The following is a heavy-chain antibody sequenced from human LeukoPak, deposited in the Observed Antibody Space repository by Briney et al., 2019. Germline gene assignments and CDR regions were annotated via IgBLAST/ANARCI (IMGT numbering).Heavy chain of an antibody. CDR1: GFTFSSYG. CDR2: IWYDGSNK. D-gene: IGHD4-23*01. Sequence: GRSLRLSCAASGFTFSSYGMHWVRQAPGKGLEWVAVIWYDGSNKYYADSVKGRFTISRDNSKNTLYLQMNSLRAEDTAVYYCARGLRTPDLDYWGQGTLVTVSS. J-gene: IGHJ4*02. CDR3: ARGLRTPDLDY. V-gene: IGHV3-33*01.